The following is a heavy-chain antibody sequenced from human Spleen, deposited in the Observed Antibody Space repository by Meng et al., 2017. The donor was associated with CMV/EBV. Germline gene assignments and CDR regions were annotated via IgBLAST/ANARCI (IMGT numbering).Heavy chain of an antibody. CDR1: GLTFSNVW. V-gene: IGHV3-15*01. Sequence: SCAASGLTFSNVWMSWVRQAPGKGLEWVGRINSKTDGGTTDYGAPVKGRFTILRDDSKNTLYLQMNSLKTEDTAIYYCTTGWDSSSDWGQGTLVTVSS. D-gene: IGHD6-6*01. CDR3: TTGWDSSSD. J-gene: IGHJ4*02. CDR2: INSKTDGGTT.